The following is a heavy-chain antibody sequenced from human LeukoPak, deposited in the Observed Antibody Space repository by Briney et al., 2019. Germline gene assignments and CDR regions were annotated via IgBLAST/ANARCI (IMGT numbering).Heavy chain of an antibody. Sequence: GYADSVKGRFTISRDNAKNSLYPQMNSLRAEDTALYYCARLSGGYCSSTSCYGPAYFQHWGQGTLVXVSS. CDR3: ARLSGGYCSSTSCYGPAYFQH. D-gene: IGHD2-2*01. V-gene: IGHV3-20*03. J-gene: IGHJ1*01.